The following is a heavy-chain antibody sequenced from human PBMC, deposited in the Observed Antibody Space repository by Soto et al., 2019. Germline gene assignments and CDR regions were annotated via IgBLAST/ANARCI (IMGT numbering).Heavy chain of an antibody. CDR2: MFDSGTT. Sequence: QVQLQESGPGLVKPSETLSLTCTVSGGSISSSSYYWGWIRQPPGKGREWIGTMFDSGTTYYNPSLKSRVTIPVDTSKNQFSLKLSSVTAADTAVYYCERRSLSNYAWFDPWGQGTLVTVSA. J-gene: IGHJ5*02. D-gene: IGHD4-4*01. CDR1: GGSISSSSYY. CDR3: ERRSLSNYAWFDP. V-gene: IGHV4-39*01.